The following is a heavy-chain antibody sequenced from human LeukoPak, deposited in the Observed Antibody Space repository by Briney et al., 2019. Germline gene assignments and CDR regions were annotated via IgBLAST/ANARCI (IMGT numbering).Heavy chain of an antibody. CDR1: GFTFNNYA. CDR2: ISGSGGTT. Sequence: PGGSLRLSCAASGFTFNNYAMNWVRQAPGKGLEWVSVISGSGGTTYYADSVKGRFTISRDSSKNTLYLQMNSLRAEDTAVYYCAKVSGGGLYYDGMDVGGQGTTVTFS. D-gene: IGHD1-14*01. CDR3: AKVSGGGLYYDGMDV. V-gene: IGHV3-23*01. J-gene: IGHJ6*02.